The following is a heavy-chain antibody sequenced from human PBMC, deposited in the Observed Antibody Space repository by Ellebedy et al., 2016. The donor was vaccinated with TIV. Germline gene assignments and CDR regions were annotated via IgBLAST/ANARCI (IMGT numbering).Heavy chain of an antibody. CDR3: AKFSSSSNYYYGMDV. CDR2: ISYDGDNK. Sequence: GGSLRLSCAASGFTFSSYGMHWVRQAPGKGLEWVAVISYDGDNKYYADSVKGRFTISRDNSKNTLYLQMNSLRAEDTAVYYCAKFSSSSNYYYGMDVWGQGTTVTVSS. D-gene: IGHD6-6*01. CDR1: GFTFSSYG. J-gene: IGHJ6*02. V-gene: IGHV3-30*18.